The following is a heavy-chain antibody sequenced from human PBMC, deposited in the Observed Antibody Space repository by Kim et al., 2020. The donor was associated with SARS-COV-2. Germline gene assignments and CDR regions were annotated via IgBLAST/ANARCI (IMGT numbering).Heavy chain of an antibody. J-gene: IGHJ4*02. V-gene: IGHV4-39*07. Sequence: SLKSRVTISVGTSKNQFSLKLSSVTAADTAVYYCARLRGSGSYQIFLFDYWGQGTLVTVSS. D-gene: IGHD3-10*01. CDR3: ARLRGSGSYQIFLFDY.